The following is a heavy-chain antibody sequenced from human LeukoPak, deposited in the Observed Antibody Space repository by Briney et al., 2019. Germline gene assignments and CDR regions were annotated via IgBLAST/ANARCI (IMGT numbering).Heavy chain of an antibody. CDR1: GYSFISYW. D-gene: IGHD4-23*01. CDR2: MYPGDSDT. CDR3: ARLWAGGKEPKPLDY. V-gene: IGHV5-51*01. Sequence: GESLKISCKGSGYSFISYWIGWVRQMPGKGLEWMGIMYPGDSDTRYSPSFQGQVTISADKSISTAYLQWSSLKASDTAMYYCARLWAGGKEPKPLDYWGQGTLVTVSS. J-gene: IGHJ4*02.